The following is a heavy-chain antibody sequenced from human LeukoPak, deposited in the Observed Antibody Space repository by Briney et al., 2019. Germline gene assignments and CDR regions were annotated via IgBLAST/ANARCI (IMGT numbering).Heavy chain of an antibody. CDR3: ARDRRVANYFDY. V-gene: IGHV1-69*13. D-gene: IGHD2-15*01. CDR1: GGTFSSYA. CDR2: IIPIFGTA. Sequence: SVKVSCKASGGTFSSYAISWVRQAPGQGLERMGGIIPIFGTANYAQKFQGRVTITADESTSTAYMELSSLRSEDTAVYYCARDRRVANYFDYWGQGTLVTVSS. J-gene: IGHJ4*02.